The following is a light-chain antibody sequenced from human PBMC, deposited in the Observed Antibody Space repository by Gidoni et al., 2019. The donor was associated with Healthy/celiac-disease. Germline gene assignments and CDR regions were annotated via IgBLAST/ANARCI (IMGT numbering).Light chain of an antibody. CDR1: SGHSSYA. Sequence: QLVLTQSPSASASLGPPVKLTCTLSSGHSSYAIAWHQQQPEKGPRYLMKLNSDGSHSKGDGIPDRFSGSSSGAERYLTISSLQSEDEADYYCQTWGTGIHVVFGGGTKLTVL. J-gene: IGLJ2*01. V-gene: IGLV4-69*01. CDR3: QTWGTGIHVV. CDR2: LNSDGSH.